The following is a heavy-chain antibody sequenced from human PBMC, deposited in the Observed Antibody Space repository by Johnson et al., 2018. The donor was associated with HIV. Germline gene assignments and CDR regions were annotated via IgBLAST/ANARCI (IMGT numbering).Heavy chain of an antibody. CDR2: IYSGGST. V-gene: IGHV3-66*01. J-gene: IGHJ3*02. CDR1: GFSVSSKY. Sequence: VQLVESGGGLVQPGGSLRLSCAASGFSVSSKYMSWVRQAPGKGLEWVSVIYSGGSTYYADSVKGRFTISRDNSKNTLYLQMNSLRAEDTAVYYCAREDQDAFDIWGQGTMVTVSS. CDR3: AREDQDAFDI.